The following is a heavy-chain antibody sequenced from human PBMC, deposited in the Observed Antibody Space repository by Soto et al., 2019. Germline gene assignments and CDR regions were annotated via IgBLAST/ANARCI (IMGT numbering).Heavy chain of an antibody. D-gene: IGHD3-22*01. CDR2: MSGSDGST. CDR1: GFTFSSYV. Sequence: EVQLLESGGGLVQPGGSLRLSCAASGFTFSSYVRSWVRQAPGKGLEWFSAMSGSDGSTYHADSVKGRFSISRDNSKNTLFLQMNSLRAEDTAIYYCAKGSSASRPYYFDYWGRGTLVTVSS. J-gene: IGHJ4*02. CDR3: AKGSSASRPYYFDY. V-gene: IGHV3-23*01.